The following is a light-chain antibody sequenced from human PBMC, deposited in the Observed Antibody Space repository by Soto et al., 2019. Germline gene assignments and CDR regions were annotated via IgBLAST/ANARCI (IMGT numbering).Light chain of an antibody. CDR3: SSYTSINTVI. CDR2: EVS. CDR1: SSDVGGYPY. Sequence: QSALTQSASVSGSPGQSVTISCTGTSSDVGGYPYVSWYQQNPGKAPKVVIYEVSNRPSEVSNRFSGSKSGNTASLTISGLQAEDEAEYYCSSYTSINTVIFGGGTKVTVL. V-gene: IGLV2-14*01. J-gene: IGLJ2*01.